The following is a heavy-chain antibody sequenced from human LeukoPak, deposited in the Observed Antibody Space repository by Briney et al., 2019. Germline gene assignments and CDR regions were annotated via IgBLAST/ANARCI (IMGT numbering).Heavy chain of an antibody. J-gene: IGHJ6*03. V-gene: IGHV3-15*01. CDR2: IKIKTDGGTT. D-gene: IGHD2-2*01. Sequence: PGGSLRLSCAASGFTFRSYVMSWVRQAPGKGLEWVGRIKIKTDGGTTDYAAPVKGRFTISRDDSKNTLYLQMNSLKTEDTAVYYCTTDPHPSHAAADYYYYYMDVWGKGTTVTVSS. CDR1: GFTFRSYV. CDR3: TTDPHPSHAAADYYYYYMDV.